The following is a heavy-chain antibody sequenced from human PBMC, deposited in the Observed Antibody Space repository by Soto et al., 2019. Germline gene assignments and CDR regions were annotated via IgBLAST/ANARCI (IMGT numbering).Heavy chain of an antibody. CDR1: GGSFSGYY. CDR3: EIGNRMWLAGGGY. J-gene: IGHJ4*02. Sequence: PSETLSLTCAVYGGSFSGYYWSWTRQPPGKGLEWLGEINHSGITDYNPSLKSRITISIDTSKKQFSLKLNSVTAADTAVYYCEIGNRMWLAGGGYWGQGTQVTVSS. CDR2: INHSGIT. D-gene: IGHD6-19*01. V-gene: IGHV4-34*01.